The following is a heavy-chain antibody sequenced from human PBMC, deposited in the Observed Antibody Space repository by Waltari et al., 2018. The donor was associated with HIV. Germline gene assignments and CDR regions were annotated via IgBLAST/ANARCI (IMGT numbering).Heavy chain of an antibody. CDR2: ISYDGSNK. V-gene: IGHV3-30*18. D-gene: IGHD3-22*01. CDR3: AKVRLVVVITYYSDY. Sequence: QVQLVESGGGVVQPGRSLRLSCAASGFTFSSYGMHWVRQAPGKGLEWVAVISYDGSNKYYADSVKGRFTISRDNSKNTLYLQMNSLRAEDTAVYYCAKVRLVVVITYYSDYWGQGTLVTVSS. CDR1: GFTFSSYG. J-gene: IGHJ4*02.